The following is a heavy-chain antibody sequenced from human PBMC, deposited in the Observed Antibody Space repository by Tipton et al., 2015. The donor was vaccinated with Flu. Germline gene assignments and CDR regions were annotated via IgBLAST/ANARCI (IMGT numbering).Heavy chain of an antibody. CDR2: IYSSGIT. CDR1: GDSISSGGFY. CDR3: ARGGYDFGPHAWFDP. V-gene: IGHV4-61*02. J-gene: IGHJ5*02. Sequence: TLSLTCTVSGDSISSGGFYWSWVRQPAGKGLEWIGRIYSSGITKHNPSLKSRVTISIDTSKHQFSLKVTSVTAADTAVYYCARGGYDFGPHAWFDPWGQGRLVTVSS. D-gene: IGHD2/OR15-2a*01.